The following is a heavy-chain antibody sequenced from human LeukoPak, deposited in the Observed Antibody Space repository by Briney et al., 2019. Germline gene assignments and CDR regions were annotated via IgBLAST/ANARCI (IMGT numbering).Heavy chain of an antibody. CDR1: GFIVSSNY. V-gene: IGHV3-53*01. J-gene: IGHJ4*02. D-gene: IGHD6-19*01. CDR3: ARDSSTGWFHAY. CDR2: IYSDGST. Sequence: GGSLRLSCAASGFIVSSNYMSWVRQAPGKGLEWVSVIYSDGSTYYADSVKGRFIISRDNSKNTLYLQMNSLRADDTAVYYCARDSSTGWFHAYWGQGTLVAVSS.